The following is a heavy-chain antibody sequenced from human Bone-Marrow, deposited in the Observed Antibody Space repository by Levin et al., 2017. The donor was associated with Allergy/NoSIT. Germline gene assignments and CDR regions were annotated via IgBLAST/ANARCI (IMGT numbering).Heavy chain of an antibody. CDR2: INPNTGGT. V-gene: IGHV1-2*06. CDR1: GYTFTAYY. D-gene: IGHD3-10*01. CDR3: AREASLGYYYGLDV. J-gene: IGHJ6*02. Sequence: GESLKISCKASGYTFTAYYIHWVRQAPGQGLEWLGRINPNTGGTYYEQRFQGRVTMTRDTSISTAYMDLSGLTSDDTALYYCAREASLGYYYGLDVWGQGTTVTVSS.